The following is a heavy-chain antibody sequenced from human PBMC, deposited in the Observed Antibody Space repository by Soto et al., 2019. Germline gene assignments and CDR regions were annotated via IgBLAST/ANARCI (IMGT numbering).Heavy chain of an antibody. Sequence: QITLKESGPTLVKPPQTLTLTCTFSGFSLTTSGVGVGWIRQPPGKALEWLALIYWDDDKRYSPSLESRLTITKDASKNQLVLTMTNMDPVDTATYYCVHRLLPNWFDPWGQGPLVTVSA. V-gene: IGHV2-5*02. CDR1: GFSLTTSGVG. J-gene: IGHJ5*02. CDR2: IYWDDDK. CDR3: VHRLLPNWFDP.